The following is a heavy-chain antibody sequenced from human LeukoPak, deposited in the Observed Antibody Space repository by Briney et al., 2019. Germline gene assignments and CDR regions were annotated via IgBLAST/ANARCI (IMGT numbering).Heavy chain of an antibody. J-gene: IGHJ6*03. D-gene: IGHD6-6*01. CDR3: ARDGEEQLVPYYYMDV. V-gene: IGHV3-21*01. Sequence: PGGSLRLSCAASGFTFSSYSMNWVRQAPGKGLEWVSSISSSSSYIYYADSVKGRFTISRDNAKNSLYLQMNSLRAEDTAVYYCARDGEEQLVPYYYMDVWGKGTTVTVSS. CDR2: ISSSSSYI. CDR1: GFTFSSYS.